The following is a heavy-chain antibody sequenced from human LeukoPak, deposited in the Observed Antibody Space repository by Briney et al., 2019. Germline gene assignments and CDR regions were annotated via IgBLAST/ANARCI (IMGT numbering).Heavy chain of an antibody. J-gene: IGHJ4*02. CDR3: ARLYTGVAPLGY. Sequence: SETLSLTCTVSVGSISSSSYYCGWIRQPPGKGLEWIGTIYYSGSTYYNPSLKSRVIISVDTSKNQFSLKLTSVTAADTAVYYCARLYTGVAPLGYWGQGTLVTVSS. CDR1: VGSISSSSYY. CDR2: IYYSGST. V-gene: IGHV4-39*01. D-gene: IGHD2-2*02.